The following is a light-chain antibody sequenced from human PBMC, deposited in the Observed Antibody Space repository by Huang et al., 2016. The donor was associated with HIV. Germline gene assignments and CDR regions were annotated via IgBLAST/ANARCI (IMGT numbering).Light chain of an antibody. CDR3: QQYSSWPGT. Sequence: EIVMMQSPATLSVSPGERATLSCRASQSISSNLAWYQQKPGQAPRLLIYGASTRATGVPARFSGSGSGTEFTLTISSLQSEEFAVYYCQQYSSWPGTFGQGTKVEIK. J-gene: IGKJ1*01. CDR1: QSISSN. V-gene: IGKV3-15*01. CDR2: GAS.